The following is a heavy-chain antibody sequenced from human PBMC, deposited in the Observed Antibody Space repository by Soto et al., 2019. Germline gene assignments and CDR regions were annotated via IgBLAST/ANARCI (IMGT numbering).Heavy chain of an antibody. V-gene: IGHV1-2*04. CDR1: GYTFTGYY. J-gene: IGHJ4*02. Sequence: GASVKVSCKASGYTFTGYYMHWVRQAPGQGLEWMGWINPSSGGTNYAQKFQGWVTMTRDTSISTAYMELSRLRSDDTAVYYCAREALSISSGWYDYWGQGTLVTVSS. CDR2: INPSSGGT. D-gene: IGHD6-19*01. CDR3: AREALSISSGWYDY.